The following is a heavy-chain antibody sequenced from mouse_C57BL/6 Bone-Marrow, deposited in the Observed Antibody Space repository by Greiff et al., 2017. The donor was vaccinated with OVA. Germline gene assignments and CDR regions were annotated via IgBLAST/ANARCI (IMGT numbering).Heavy chain of an antibody. Sequence: QVQLQQSGAELVKPGASVKMSCKASGYTFTTYPIEWMKQNHGKSLEWIGNFHPYNDDTKYNEKFKGKATLTVDKSSSTAYMELRSLTSEDTAVYYCARDGSSYDWYFDVWGTGTTVTVSS. D-gene: IGHD1-1*01. CDR3: ARDGSSYDWYFDV. CDR1: GYTFTTYP. CDR2: FHPYNDDT. V-gene: IGHV1-47*01. J-gene: IGHJ1*03.